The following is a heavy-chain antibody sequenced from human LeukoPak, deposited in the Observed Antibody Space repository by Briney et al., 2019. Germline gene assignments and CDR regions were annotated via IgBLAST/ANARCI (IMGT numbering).Heavy chain of an antibody. J-gene: IGHJ4*02. D-gene: IGHD1-26*01. Sequence: ASVKVSCKASGGTFSSYAISWVRQAPGQGLEWMGGIIPIFGTTNYAQKFQDRVTITADKSTSTAYMELSSLRSEDTAVYYCARDMDSGPDFFDYWGLGTLVTVSS. CDR1: GGTFSSYA. CDR3: ARDMDSGPDFFDY. CDR2: IIPIFGTT. V-gene: IGHV1-69*06.